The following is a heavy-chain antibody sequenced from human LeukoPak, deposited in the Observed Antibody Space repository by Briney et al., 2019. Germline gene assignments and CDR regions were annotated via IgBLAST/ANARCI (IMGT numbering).Heavy chain of an antibody. V-gene: IGHV3-30*02. D-gene: IGHD7-27*01. CDR1: GFTFSSYG. CDR2: IRYDGSNK. Sequence: GGSLRLSCAASGFTFSSYGMHWVRQAPGKGLEWVAFIRYDGSNKYYADSVKGRFTISRDNSKNTLYLQMNSLRAEDTAVYYCAKDAPSWGFAFDIWGQGTMVTVSS. J-gene: IGHJ3*02. CDR3: AKDAPSWGFAFDI.